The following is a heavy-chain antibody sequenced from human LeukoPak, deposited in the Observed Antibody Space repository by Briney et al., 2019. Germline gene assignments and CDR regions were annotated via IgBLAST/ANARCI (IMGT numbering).Heavy chain of an antibody. D-gene: IGHD3-10*01. CDR3: ATSRGNWFDP. CDR2: INSDGSRT. V-gene: IGHV3-74*01. Sequence: PGGSLRLSCAASGFTFSTYWMHWVRQAPGKGLVWVSRINSDGSRTIYADSVKGRFTISRDNAKNTLYLQMNSLRAEDTAVYYCATSRGNWFDPWGQGTLVTVSS. J-gene: IGHJ5*02. CDR1: GFTFSTYW.